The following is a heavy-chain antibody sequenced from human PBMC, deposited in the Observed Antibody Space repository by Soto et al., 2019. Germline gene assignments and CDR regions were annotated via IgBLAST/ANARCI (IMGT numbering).Heavy chain of an antibody. CDR2: ISSSSSTI. V-gene: IGHV3-48*02. J-gene: IGHJ6*02. CDR3: ARDGDGYYDFWSGYSYYYYGMDV. D-gene: IGHD3-3*01. Sequence: PGGSLRLSCAASGFTFSSYSMNWVRQAPGKGLEWVSYISSSSSTIYYADSVKGRFTISRDNAKNSLYLRMNSLRDEDTAVYYCARDGDGYYDFWSGYSYYYYGMDVWGQGTTVTVSS. CDR1: GFTFSSYS.